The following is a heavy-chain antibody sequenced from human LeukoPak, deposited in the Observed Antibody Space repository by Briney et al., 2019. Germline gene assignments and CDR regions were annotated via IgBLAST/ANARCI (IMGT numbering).Heavy chain of an antibody. CDR3: AKDLWFGDPPRY. D-gene: IGHD3-10*01. V-gene: IGHV3-9*01. CDR2: ISWNSGSI. CDR1: GFTFDDYA. J-gene: IGHJ4*02. Sequence: GGSLRLSCAASGFTFDDYAMHWVRQAPGKGLEWVSGISWNSGSIGYADSVKGRFTISRDNSKNTLYLQMNSLRAEDTAVYYCAKDLWFGDPPRYWGQGTLVTVSS.